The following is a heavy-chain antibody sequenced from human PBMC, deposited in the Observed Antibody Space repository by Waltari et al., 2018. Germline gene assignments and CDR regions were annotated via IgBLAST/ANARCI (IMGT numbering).Heavy chain of an antibody. Sequence: QVQLVQSGAEVKKPGASVKISCKASGYTFNRFAIHWVRQAPGQRLEWMGWINAGNGNTKYSQKFQGRVTITRDTSASTAYMELSSLRSEDTAVYYCARGSGGVGDYWGQGTLVTVSS. J-gene: IGHJ4*02. CDR1: GYTFNRFA. CDR3: ARGSGGVGDY. V-gene: IGHV1-3*01. D-gene: IGHD1-26*01. CDR2: INAGNGNT.